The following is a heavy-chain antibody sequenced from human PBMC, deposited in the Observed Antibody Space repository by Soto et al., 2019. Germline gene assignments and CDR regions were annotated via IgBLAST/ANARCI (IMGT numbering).Heavy chain of an antibody. CDR1: GFTFSSYG. D-gene: IGHD3-10*01. CDR3: AKAGLWFGEVGYYGMDV. V-gene: IGHV3-30*18. J-gene: IGHJ6*02. Sequence: QVQLVESGGGVVQPGRYLRLSCAASGFTFSSYGMHWVRQAPGKGLEWVAVISYDGSNKYYADSVKGRFTISRDNSKNTLYLQMNSLRAEDTAVYYCAKAGLWFGEVGYYGMDVWGQGTTVTVSS. CDR2: ISYDGSNK.